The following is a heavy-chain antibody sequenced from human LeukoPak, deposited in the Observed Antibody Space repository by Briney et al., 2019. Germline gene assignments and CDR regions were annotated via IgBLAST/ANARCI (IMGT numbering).Heavy chain of an antibody. V-gene: IGHV1-46*01. D-gene: IGHD5-18*01. J-gene: IGHJ4*02. CDR1: EYTFTSYY. CDR2: INPSGGST. CDR3: ARDLGDVDTAMVEYYFDY. Sequence: ASVKVSCKASEYTFTSYYMHWVRQAPGQGLGWMGIINPSGGSTSYSQKFQGRGTMTRDTSTSTVYMELSSLRSEDTAVYYCARDLGDVDTAMVEYYFDYWGQGTLVTVSS.